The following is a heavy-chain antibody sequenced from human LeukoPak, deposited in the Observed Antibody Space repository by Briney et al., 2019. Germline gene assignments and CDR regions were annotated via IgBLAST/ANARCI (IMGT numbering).Heavy chain of an antibody. J-gene: IGHJ4*02. CDR2: LSGSAGGT. V-gene: IGHV3-23*01. Sequence: GWSLRLSCGVSGITLSNYGMSWVRQAPGKGLEWVAGLSGSAGGTNYADSVKGRFTISRDNSKNTLFLQMDRLRAEDTAVYFCAKRGVVVRVFLVGFHKEAYYFDSWGQGAQVTVSS. CDR3: AKRGVVVRVFLVGFHKEAYYFDS. CDR1: GITLSNYG. D-gene: IGHD3-16*02.